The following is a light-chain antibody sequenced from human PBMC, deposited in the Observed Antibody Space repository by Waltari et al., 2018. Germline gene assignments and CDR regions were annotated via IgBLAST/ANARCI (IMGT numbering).Light chain of an antibody. Sequence: DIQMTQSPSTLSASVGDRVTITCRASQSISSWLAWYQQKPGKAPKLLIYKASSLESGVPSRCSGSGSWTEFTLTISSLQPDDVATYYCQQYNSYSPESFGQGTKVEIK. CDR2: KAS. CDR3: QQYNSYSPES. J-gene: IGKJ1*01. CDR1: QSISSW. V-gene: IGKV1-5*03.